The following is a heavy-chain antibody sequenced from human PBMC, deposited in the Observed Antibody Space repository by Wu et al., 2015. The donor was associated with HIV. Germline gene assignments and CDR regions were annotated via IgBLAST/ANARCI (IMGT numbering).Heavy chain of an antibody. V-gene: IGHV1-46*01. J-gene: IGHJ5*02. CDR2: INPSGGST. CDR3: ARDGIAAAGTVRGWFDP. CDR1: GYTFTSYY. D-gene: IGHD6-13*01. Sequence: QVQLVQSGAEVKKPGASVKVSCKASGYTFTSYYMHWVRQAPGQGLEWMGIINPSGGSTSYAQKFQGRVTMTRDTSTSTVYMELSSLRSEDTAVYYCARDGIAAAGTVRGWFDPWGQGTLVTVSS.